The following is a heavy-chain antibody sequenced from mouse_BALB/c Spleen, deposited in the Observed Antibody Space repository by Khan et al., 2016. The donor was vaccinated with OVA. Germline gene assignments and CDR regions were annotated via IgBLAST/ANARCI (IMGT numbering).Heavy chain of an antibody. V-gene: IGHV5-6*01. D-gene: IGHD1-1*01. J-gene: IGHJ3*01. Sequence: EVELVESGGDLVKPGGSLKLSCAVSGFTFSTYGMSWVRQTPDKRLEWVATVSTGGSYTYYPDSVKGRFTLSRATAKNTLYLQLSGLTSEDTAMLYCTRLAVYYDSGGFAYWGQGTLVTVSA. CDR1: GFTFSTYG. CDR2: VSTGGSYT. CDR3: TRLAVYYDSGGFAY.